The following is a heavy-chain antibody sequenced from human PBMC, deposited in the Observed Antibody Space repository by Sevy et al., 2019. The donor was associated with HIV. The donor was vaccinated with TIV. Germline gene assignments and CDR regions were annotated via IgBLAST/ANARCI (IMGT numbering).Heavy chain of an antibody. V-gene: IGHV4-34*01. J-gene: IGHJ6*03. D-gene: IGHD3-22*01. CDR1: GGSFSGYY. CDR3: ARRPYGHYYDSSGPYYYYYMDV. CDR2: INHSGST. Sequence: SETLSLTCAVYGGSFSGYYWSWIRQPPGKGLEWIGEINHSGSTNYNPSLKSRVTISVDTSKNQFSLKLSSVTAADTAVYYCARRPYGHYYDSSGPYYYYYMDVWGKGTTVTVSS.